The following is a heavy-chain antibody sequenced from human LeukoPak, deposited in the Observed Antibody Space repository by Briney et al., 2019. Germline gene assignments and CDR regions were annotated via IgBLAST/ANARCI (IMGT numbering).Heavy chain of an antibody. J-gene: IGHJ4*02. CDR3: AKDKGGSSWWGVFDY. CDR1: GFIVSSSY. CDR2: INSGGTT. Sequence: GGSLRLSCAASGFIVSSSYMYWVRQPPGKGLEWVSVINSGGTTYYADSVKGRFTISRDNSKNTLYLQMNSLRAEDTALYYCAKDKGGSSWWGVFDYWGQGTLVTLSS. D-gene: IGHD6-13*01. V-gene: IGHV3-53*05.